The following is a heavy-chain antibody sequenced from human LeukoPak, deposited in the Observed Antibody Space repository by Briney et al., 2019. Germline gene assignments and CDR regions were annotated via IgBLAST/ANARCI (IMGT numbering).Heavy chain of an antibody. D-gene: IGHD2-15*01. V-gene: IGHV4-61*08. J-gene: IGHJ5*01. CDR1: GGSVSGGDSY. Sequence: PSETLSLTCNVSGGSVSGGDSYWTWIRQPPGKGLEWIGYVSSSATDYNPSLKSRVTISVDTSKNQFSLKLRSVTAADTAVYFCAREGECSGGTCCSYGWIDSWGQGTLVTVSP. CDR2: VSSSAT. CDR3: AREGECSGGTCCSYGWIDS.